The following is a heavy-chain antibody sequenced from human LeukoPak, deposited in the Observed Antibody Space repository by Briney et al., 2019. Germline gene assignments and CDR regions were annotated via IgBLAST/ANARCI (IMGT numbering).Heavy chain of an antibody. J-gene: IGHJ5*02. Sequence: SETLSLTCAVSGGSISSGGYSWSWIRQPPGKGLEWIGYIYHSGSTNYNHSLKSRVTMSVDTSKNQFSLKLSSVTAADTAVYYCARDIVVVPAYNWFDPWGQGTLVTVSS. V-gene: IGHV4-30-2*01. CDR3: ARDIVVVPAYNWFDP. CDR1: GGSISSGGYS. CDR2: IYHSGST. D-gene: IGHD2-2*01.